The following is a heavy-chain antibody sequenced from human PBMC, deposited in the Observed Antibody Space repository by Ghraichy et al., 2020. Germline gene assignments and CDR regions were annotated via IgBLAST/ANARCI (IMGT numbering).Heavy chain of an antibody. CDR2: VRGKADNFAT. D-gene: IGHD3-22*01. CDR1: GFTFSDSA. V-gene: IGHV3-73*01. J-gene: IGHJ4*02. CDR3: IGRHPYDSRGFYVN. Sequence: GGSLRLSCAASGFTFSDSAIHWVRQASGKGLEWVGRVRGKADNFATAYAASVKGRFTVSRDDSENTAYLQMNSLKTDDTAVYYCIGRHPYDSRGFYVNWGQGTLVTVSS.